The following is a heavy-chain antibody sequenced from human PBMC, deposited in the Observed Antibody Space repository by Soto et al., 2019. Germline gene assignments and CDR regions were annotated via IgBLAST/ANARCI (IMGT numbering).Heavy chain of an antibody. D-gene: IGHD2-15*01. CDR1: GFIFSDYY. J-gene: IGHJ5*02. CDR3: ARLPPPSCSGGSCSPS. Sequence: QVQLVESERGLVKPGGSLRLSCAASGFIFSDYYMSWIRQAPGRGLQWLSYISSSGRTIYYADSVKGRFTISRDNAKKSLYLQMSSLRAEDTAVYYCARLPPPSCSGGSCSPSWGQGTLVTVSS. CDR2: ISSSGRTI. V-gene: IGHV3-11*01.